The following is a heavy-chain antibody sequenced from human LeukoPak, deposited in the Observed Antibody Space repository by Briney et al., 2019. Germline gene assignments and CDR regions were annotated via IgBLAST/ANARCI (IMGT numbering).Heavy chain of an antibody. CDR2: ISYIGST. J-gene: IGHJ3*02. V-gene: IGHV4-59*11. D-gene: IGHD4-17*01. Sequence: SETLSLTCTVSGGSFSSHYWSWIRQPPGKGLEWIGYISYIGSTNYNPSLKSRVTISVDTSKNQFSLELSSVTAADTAVYYCARDPTTVTKGLDIWGQGTMVTASS. CDR1: GGSFSSHY. CDR3: ARDPTTVTKGLDI.